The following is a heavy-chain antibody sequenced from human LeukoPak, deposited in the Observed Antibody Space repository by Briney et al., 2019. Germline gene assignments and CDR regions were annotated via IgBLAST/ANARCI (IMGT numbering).Heavy chain of an antibody. CDR1: GFAFCTYG. D-gene: IGHD3-10*01. J-gene: IGHJ4*02. Sequence: GRSLRLSCAASGFAFCTYGLHWVRQAPGKGLEWVAVISSDGSYKYYADSVKGRFTISRDNSKNTLYLQMNSLRVEDTAVYYCARRGSTMVRGVIMGPDYWGQGTLVTVSS. CDR2: ISSDGSYK. CDR3: ARRGSTMVRGVIMGPDY. V-gene: IGHV3-30*03.